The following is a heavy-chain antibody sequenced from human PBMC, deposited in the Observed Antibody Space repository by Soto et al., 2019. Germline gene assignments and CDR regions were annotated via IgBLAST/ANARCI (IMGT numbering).Heavy chain of an antibody. J-gene: IGHJ1*01. D-gene: IGHD3-16*02. CDR3: AKAGPAAIYDYIWGSYLAEYFQH. V-gene: IGHV3-23*01. CDR1: GFTFSSYA. Sequence: GGSLRLSCAASGFTFSSYAMSWVRQAPGKGLEWVSAISGSGGSTYYADSVKGRFTISRDNSKNTLYLQMNSLRAEDTAVYYCAKAGPAAIYDYIWGSYLAEYFQHWGQGTLVTVSS. CDR2: ISGSGGST.